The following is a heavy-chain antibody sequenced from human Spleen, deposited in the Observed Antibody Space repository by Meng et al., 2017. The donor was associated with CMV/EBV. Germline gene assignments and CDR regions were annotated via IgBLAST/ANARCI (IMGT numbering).Heavy chain of an antibody. V-gene: IGHV4-34*01. CDR1: GGSFSGYY. J-gene: IGHJ4*02. Sequence: GSLRLSCAVYGGSFSGYYYTWIRQPPGKGLEWIGEINPSGSTNYNPSLKSRVTISVDTSKNHFSLKLRSVTAADSAVYYCARIEGTGTIDYWGQGTLVTVSS. D-gene: IGHD1-1*01. CDR3: ARIEGTGTIDY. CDR2: INPSGST.